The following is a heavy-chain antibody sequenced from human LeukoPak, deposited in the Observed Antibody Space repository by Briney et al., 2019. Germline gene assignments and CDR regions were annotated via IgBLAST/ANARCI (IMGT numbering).Heavy chain of an antibody. D-gene: IGHD3-3*01. CDR1: GGTFSSYA. Sequence: SVKVSCKASGGTFSSYAISWVRQAPGQGLEWMGGIIPIFGTANYAQRFQGRVTITADKSTSTAYMELSSLRSEDTAVYYCAREGAIFAVRGPLDYWGQGTLVTVSS. J-gene: IGHJ4*02. CDR2: IIPIFGTA. CDR3: AREGAIFAVRGPLDY. V-gene: IGHV1-69*06.